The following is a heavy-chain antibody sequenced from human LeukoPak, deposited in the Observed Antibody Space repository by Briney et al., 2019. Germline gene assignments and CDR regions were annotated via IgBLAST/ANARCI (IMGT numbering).Heavy chain of an antibody. D-gene: IGHD4-17*01. CDR1: GFTFSSYA. CDR3: AITGGNYGDSLFGY. V-gene: IGHV3-23*01. CDR2: ISGSGGVT. Sequence: GGSLRLSCAASGFTFSSYAMSWVRQAPGKGLEWVSAISGSGGVTYYADSVKGRFTISRANSKNTLYLKMNSLRAEDTAVYYCAITGGNYGDSLFGYWGQGTLVTVSS. J-gene: IGHJ4*02.